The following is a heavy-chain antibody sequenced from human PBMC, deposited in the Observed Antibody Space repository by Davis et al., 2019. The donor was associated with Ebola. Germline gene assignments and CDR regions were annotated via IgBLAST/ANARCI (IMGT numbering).Heavy chain of an antibody. CDR2: ISHSSRER. V-gene: IGHV3-30*04. CDR1: GFIFSDYA. CDR3: ARAVFHEVLDY. D-gene: IGHD3-3*01. Sequence: PGGSLRLSCAASGFIFSDYAMHWVRQAPGKGLEWVAVISHSSRERFYADSVKGRFTISRDNSENTLYLQMNSLTADDTAVYYCARAVFHEVLDYWGQGTPVTVSS. J-gene: IGHJ4*02.